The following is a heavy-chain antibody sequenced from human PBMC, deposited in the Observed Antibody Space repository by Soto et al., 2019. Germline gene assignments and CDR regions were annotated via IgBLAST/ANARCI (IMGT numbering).Heavy chain of an antibody. CDR2: IYYSGST. Sequence: SETLSLTCTVSGGSISSSSYYWGWIRQPPGKGLEWIGSIYYSGSTYYNPSLKSRVTISVDTSKNQFSLKLSSVTAADTAVYYCAANVLLWFGEQYYWGQGTLVTVSS. CDR3: AANVLLWFGEQYY. CDR1: GGSISSSSYY. J-gene: IGHJ4*02. D-gene: IGHD3-10*01. V-gene: IGHV4-39*01.